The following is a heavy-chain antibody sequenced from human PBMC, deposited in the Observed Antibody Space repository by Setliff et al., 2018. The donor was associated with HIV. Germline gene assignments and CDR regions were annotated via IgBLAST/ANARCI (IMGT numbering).Heavy chain of an antibody. D-gene: IGHD6-13*01. Sequence: SVKVSCKASGGTFSSYAISWVRQAPGQGLEWMGGIIPIFGTANYAQKFQGRVTITTDESTSTAYMELSSLRSEDTAVYYCVKGYTSTWGPFDYWGQGTLVTVSS. V-gene: IGHV1-69*05. CDR1: GGTFSSYA. CDR2: IIPIFGTA. CDR3: VKGYTSTWGPFDY. J-gene: IGHJ4*02.